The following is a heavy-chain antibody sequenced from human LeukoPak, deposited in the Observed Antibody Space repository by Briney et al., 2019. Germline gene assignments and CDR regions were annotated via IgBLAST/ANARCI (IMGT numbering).Heavy chain of an antibody. CDR2: IKQDGSEK. V-gene: IGHV3-7*01. D-gene: IGHD3-22*01. CDR3: ARKGGYSSGYYY. Sequence: GGSLRLSCAASGFTFSDYWMTWVRQAPGRGLEWVANIKQDGSEKDYVDSVKGRFTISRDNTNNSLYLQMDSLRVEDTAVYYCARKGGYSSGYYYWGQGTLVTVSS. J-gene: IGHJ4*02. CDR1: GFTFSDYW.